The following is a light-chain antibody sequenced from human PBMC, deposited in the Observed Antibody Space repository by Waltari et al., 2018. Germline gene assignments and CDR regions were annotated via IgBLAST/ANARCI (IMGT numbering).Light chain of an antibody. CDR2: DDN. Sequence: SYVLTQPPSVSVAPGQTARITCGGNRIGSESVHWYQQKPGPAPVLVVYDDNDRPAGVPERFSGSKSGNTAALTISRVEAGDEADYHCQVWDRSSGLYVFGTGTKVTVL. J-gene: IGLJ1*01. CDR1: RIGSES. CDR3: QVWDRSSGLYV. V-gene: IGLV3-21*02.